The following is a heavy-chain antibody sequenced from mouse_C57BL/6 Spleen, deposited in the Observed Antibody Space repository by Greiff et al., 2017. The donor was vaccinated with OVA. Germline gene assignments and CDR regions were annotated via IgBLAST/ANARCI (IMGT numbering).Heavy chain of an antibody. V-gene: IGHV5-9-1*02. CDR1: GFTFSSYA. J-gene: IGHJ3*01. CDR3: TREDYSNFPFAY. D-gene: IGHD2-5*01. Sequence: DVMLVESGEGLVKPGGSLKLPCAASGFTFSSYAMSWVRQTPEQRLEWVAYISSGGDYIYYADTVKGRFTISRDNARNTLYLQMSSLKSEDTAMYYCTREDYSNFPFAYWGQGTLVTVSA. CDR2: ISSGGDYI.